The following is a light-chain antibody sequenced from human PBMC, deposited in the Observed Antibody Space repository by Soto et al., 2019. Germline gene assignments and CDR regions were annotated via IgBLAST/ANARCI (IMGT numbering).Light chain of an antibody. CDR3: QQNYSTPLK. CDR2: AAS. V-gene: IGKV1-39*01. Sequence: DIQMTQSPSSLSATVGDRVTITCRSSQNITVYLNWYQQKVGKAPHLLIYAASSLPSGVPSRFSGSGSGTDFNLTITSQQPEDFATYYCQQNYSTPLKFGGGTKVQIK. J-gene: IGKJ4*02. CDR1: QNITVY.